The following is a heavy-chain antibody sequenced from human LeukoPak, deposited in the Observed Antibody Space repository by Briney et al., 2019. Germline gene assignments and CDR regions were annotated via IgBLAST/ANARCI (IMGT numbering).Heavy chain of an antibody. CDR2: INHSGST. CDR3: ARDWEPGAFDI. J-gene: IGHJ3*02. CDR1: GGSFSGYY. D-gene: IGHD1-26*01. Sequence: SETLSLTCAVYGGSFSGYYWSWIRQPPGKGLEWIGEINHSGSTNYNPSLKSRVTISVDTSKNQFSLKLSSVTAADTAVYYCARDWEPGAFDIWGQGTMVTVSS. V-gene: IGHV4-34*01.